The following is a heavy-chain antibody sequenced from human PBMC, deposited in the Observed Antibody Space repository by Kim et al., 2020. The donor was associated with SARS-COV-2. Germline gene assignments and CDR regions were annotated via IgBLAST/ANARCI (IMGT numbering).Heavy chain of an antibody. D-gene: IGHD4-17*01. J-gene: IGHJ4*02. CDR2: INPNSGGT. CDR1: EYSFTGYY. CDR3: ARGGYGDTQIDY. Sequence: ASVKVSCKASEYSFTGYYMHWVRQAPGQGLEWMGRINPNSGGTNYAQKFQGRVTMTRDTSINTAYMELSRLKSDDTAVYYCARGGYGDTQIDYWGQGTLVTVSS. V-gene: IGHV1-2*06.